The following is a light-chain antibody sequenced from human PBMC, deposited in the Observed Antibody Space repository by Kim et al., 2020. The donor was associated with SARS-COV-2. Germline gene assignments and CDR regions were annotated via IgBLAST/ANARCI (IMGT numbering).Light chain of an antibody. Sequence: PGERATPPGGARQALNNTFLVWYQQGPGQAPRLLIYGTSTRYPDIPDGFTGGGSGADFTLTVARLEPEDFAGYYCQQYATLPFSFGPGTKVDIK. V-gene: IGKV3-20*01. CDR3: QQYATLPFS. CDR2: GTS. CDR1: QALNNTF. J-gene: IGKJ3*01.